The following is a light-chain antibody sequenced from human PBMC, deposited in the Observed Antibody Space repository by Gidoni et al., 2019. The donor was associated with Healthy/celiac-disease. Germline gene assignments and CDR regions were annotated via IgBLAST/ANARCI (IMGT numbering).Light chain of an antibody. CDR2: DAS. J-gene: IGKJ3*01. CDR1: QDISNY. Sequence: DIQMTQSPSSLSASVGDRVTITCQASQDISNYLNWYQQKPGKAPKLLIYDASNLETGVPSRFSGSGSGTDFTLTISSLQPEDIATYYCQQYDNLPVTFXPXTKVDIK. CDR3: QQYDNLPVT. V-gene: IGKV1-33*01.